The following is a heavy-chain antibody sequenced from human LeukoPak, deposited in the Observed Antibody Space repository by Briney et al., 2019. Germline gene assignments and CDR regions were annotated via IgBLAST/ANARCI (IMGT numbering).Heavy chain of an antibody. CDR3: ARSMPNYYGSGSYLYY. Sequence: KPSETLSLTCAVYGGSFSGYYWSWIRQPPGKGLEWIGEINHSGSTNYNPSLKSRVTISVDTSKNQFSLKLSSVTAADTAVYYCARSMPNYYGSGSYLYYWGQGTLVTVSS. CDR2: INHSGST. J-gene: IGHJ4*02. D-gene: IGHD3-10*01. V-gene: IGHV4-34*01. CDR1: GGSFSGYY.